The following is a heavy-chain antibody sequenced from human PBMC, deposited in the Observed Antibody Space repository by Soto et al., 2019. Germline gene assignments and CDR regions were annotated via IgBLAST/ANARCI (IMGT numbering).Heavy chain of an antibody. J-gene: IGHJ4*02. D-gene: IGHD3-9*01. Sequence: ASVKVSCKASGYTFTVYSVHWVRQAPGQGLEWMGWINPKSGGTNYAQKFQGRVTMTWDTSLNTAYMELSSLMFEDTAVYYCARPPGYVSDWYYFDLWGQGTLVTVSS. CDR2: INPKSGGT. CDR1: GYTFTVYS. CDR3: ARPPGYVSDWYYFDL. V-gene: IGHV1-2*02.